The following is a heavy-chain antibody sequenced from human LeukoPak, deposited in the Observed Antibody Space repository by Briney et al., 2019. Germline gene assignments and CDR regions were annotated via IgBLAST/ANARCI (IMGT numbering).Heavy chain of an antibody. CDR1: GYTFTGYY. J-gene: IGHJ4*02. V-gene: IGHV1-2*02. CDR3: ARLNYYDRSFDY. Sequence: ASVKVSCKASGYTFTGYYMHWVRQAPGQGLEWMGWVNPNSGGTNYAQKFQGRVTMTRDTSISTAYMELSRLRSDDTAVYYCARLNYYDRSFDYWGQGTLVTVSS. CDR2: VNPNSGGT. D-gene: IGHD3-22*01.